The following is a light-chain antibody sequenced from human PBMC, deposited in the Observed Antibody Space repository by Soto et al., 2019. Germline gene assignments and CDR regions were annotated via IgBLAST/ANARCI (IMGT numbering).Light chain of an antibody. V-gene: IGKV3-20*01. CDR2: GAS. CDR1: QSVSSNY. J-gene: IGKJ2*01. CDR3: QHYGRSPYT. Sequence: EIVSTQSPGTLSLSPGERATLSCRASQSVSSNYLAWYQQKPGQAPRLLIYGASSRATGIPDRFSGSGSGTDFTLTISRLEPEDFAVYYCQHYGRSPYTFGQGTKLEIK.